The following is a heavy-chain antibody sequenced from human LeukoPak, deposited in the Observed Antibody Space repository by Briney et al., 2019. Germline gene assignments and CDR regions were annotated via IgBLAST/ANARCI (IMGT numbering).Heavy chain of an antibody. V-gene: IGHV4-59*01. J-gene: IGHJ4*02. CDR1: GGSISTFY. D-gene: IGHD1-1*01. CDR2: ISYTVTS. CDR3: ARVGDWNDLVY. Sequence: PSETLSLTCTANGGSISTFYWSWIRQPPGKGLEWIGYISYTVTSNYNPSLKSRVTISVDTSKNQFSLKLSSVTAADTAVYYCARVGDWNDLVYWGQGTLVTVSS.